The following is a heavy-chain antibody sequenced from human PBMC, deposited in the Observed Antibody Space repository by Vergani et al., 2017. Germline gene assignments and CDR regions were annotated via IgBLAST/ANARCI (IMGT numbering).Heavy chain of an antibody. CDR3: ARARGGYCSSTSCYYYYYYGMDV. J-gene: IGHJ6*02. V-gene: IGHV1-69*17. Sequence: QVQLVQSGAEVKKPGSSVKVSCKASGGTFSSYAISWVRQAPGQGLEWMGGIIPIFGIANYAQKFQGRGTITADKSTSTAYMELSSLRSEDTAVYYCARARGGYCSSTSCYYYYYYGMDVWGQGTTVTVSS. CDR2: IIPIFGIA. D-gene: IGHD2-2*01. CDR1: GGTFSSYA.